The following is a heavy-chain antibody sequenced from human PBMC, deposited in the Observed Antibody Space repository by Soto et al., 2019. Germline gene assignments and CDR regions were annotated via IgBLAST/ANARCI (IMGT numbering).Heavy chain of an antibody. D-gene: IGHD3-16*01. CDR3: ARGRGELWPYPRYFFDF. CDR1: DFSISSGHY. CDR2: IYHSGTT. J-gene: IGHJ4*02. V-gene: IGHV4-38-2*01. Sequence: SETLSLTCAVSDFSISSGHYWGWIRQPPGKGLEWIGSIYHSGTTYNNPSLKSRVTMSVDTSKNQFSLKLSSVTAADTALYYCARGRGELWPYPRYFFDFWGQGTLVTVSS.